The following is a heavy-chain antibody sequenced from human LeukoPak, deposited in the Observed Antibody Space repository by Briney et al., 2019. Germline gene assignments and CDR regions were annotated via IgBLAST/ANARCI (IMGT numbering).Heavy chain of an antibody. CDR2: IYHSGST. V-gene: IGHV4-38-2*02. CDR3: ARDIHCSGGSCYPNDAFDI. CDR1: GYSISSGYY. J-gene: IGHJ3*02. D-gene: IGHD2-15*01. Sequence: TSETLSLTCAVSGYSISSGYYWGWIRQPPGKGLEWIGSIYHSGSTYYNPSLKSRVTISVDTSKNQFSLKLSSVTAADTAVYYCARDIHCSGGSCYPNDAFDIWGQGTMVTVSS.